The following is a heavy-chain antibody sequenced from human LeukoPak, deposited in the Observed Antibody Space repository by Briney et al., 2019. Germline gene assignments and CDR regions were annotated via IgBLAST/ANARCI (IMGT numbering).Heavy chain of an antibody. CDR2: IYYSGTT. D-gene: IGHD6-19*01. V-gene: IGHV4-39*01. Sequence: SETLSLTCTVSGGSISSSRYYWGWIRQPPGKGLEWIVGIYYSGTTYYNPSLQSRVTISVDTSKNQFSLKVSSVTAADTAVYYCARASGWNGDYFDYWGQGTLVTVSS. CDR3: ARASGWNGDYFDY. CDR1: GGSISSSRYY. J-gene: IGHJ4*02.